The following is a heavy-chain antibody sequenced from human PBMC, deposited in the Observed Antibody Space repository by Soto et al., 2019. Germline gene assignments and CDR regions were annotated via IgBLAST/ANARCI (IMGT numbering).Heavy chain of an antibody. Sequence: QVQLQQWGAGLLKPSETLSLTCAVYGGSFSGYYWSWIRQPPGKGLEWIGEINHSGSTNYNPSLKSRFPMSADTSTTQFSLKLSSVTAADTAVYYCARGLPLLTYYVIPTSYGMDVWGQGTTVTVSS. CDR1: GGSFSGYY. D-gene: IGHD3-9*01. CDR2: INHSGST. V-gene: IGHV4-34*01. J-gene: IGHJ6*02. CDR3: ARGLPLLTYYVIPTSYGMDV.